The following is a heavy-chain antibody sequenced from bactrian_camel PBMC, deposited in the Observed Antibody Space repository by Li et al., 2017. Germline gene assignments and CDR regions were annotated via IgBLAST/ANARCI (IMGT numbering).Heavy chain of an antibody. CDR1: GFAFSTTD. CDR2: ISADGGRI. Sequence: VQLVESGGGSVQTGGSLRLSCAASGFAFSTTDMSWVRQVPGKGLRWVSDISADGGRIYYGNSFEGRYIISRDNAKNTVYLQMNSLKPEDTAVYYCVPITVASGAWGEFGSWGQGTQVTVS. V-gene: IGHV3S40*01. CDR3: VPITVASGAWGEFGS. D-gene: IGHD1*01. J-gene: IGHJ6*01.